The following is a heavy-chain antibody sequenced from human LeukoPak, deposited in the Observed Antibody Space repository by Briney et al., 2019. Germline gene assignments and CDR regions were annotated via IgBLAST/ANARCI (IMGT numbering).Heavy chain of an antibody. D-gene: IGHD3-22*01. V-gene: IGHV3-9*01. CDR2: ISWNSGSI. CDR1: GFTFDDYA. J-gene: IGHJ4*02. CDR3: AKAVGDSSGYYYFFY. Sequence: GGSLRLSCAASGFTFDDYAMHWVRQAPGKGLEWVSGISWNSGSIGYADSVKGRFTISRDNSKNTLYLQMNSLRAEDTAVYYCAKAVGDSSGYYYFFYWGQGTLVTVSS.